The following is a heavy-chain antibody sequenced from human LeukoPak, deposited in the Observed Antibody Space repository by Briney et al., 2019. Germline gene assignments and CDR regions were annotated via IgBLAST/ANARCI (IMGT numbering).Heavy chain of an antibody. CDR1: GGSISSYY. J-gene: IGHJ1*01. CDR3: ARVRGDFETD. Sequence: SETLSLTCSVSGGSISSYYWTWIRQPPGKGLEWIGYRYYSGSTTYNPSLKSRGTISVDTSKSQFSLKLISVTAADTAIYYCARVRGDFETDWGQGTLVTVSS. CDR2: RYYSGST. D-gene: IGHD3-3*01. V-gene: IGHV4-59*01.